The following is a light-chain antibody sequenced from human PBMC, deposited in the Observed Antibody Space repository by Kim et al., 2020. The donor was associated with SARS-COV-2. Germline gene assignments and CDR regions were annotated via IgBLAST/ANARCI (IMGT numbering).Light chain of an antibody. CDR1: VLPNQY. CDR2: KDS. J-gene: IGLJ2*01. Sequence: SPGQTARITCSGDVLPNQYAYWYQQKPGQAPVLVIYKDSERPSGIPERFSGSTSGTTVTLTISGVQAEDEADYYCQSADSSGTYVVFGGGTQLTVL. V-gene: IGLV3-25*03. CDR3: QSADSSGTYVV.